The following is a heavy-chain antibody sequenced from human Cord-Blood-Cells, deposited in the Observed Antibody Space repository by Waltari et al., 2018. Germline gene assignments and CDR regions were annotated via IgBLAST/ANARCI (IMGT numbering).Heavy chain of an antibody. J-gene: IGHJ1*01. V-gene: IGHV1-69*01. CDR1: GGTFSSYA. Sequence: QVQLVQSGAEVKKPGSSVKVSCKAPGGTFSSYAISWVRQAPGKGLEGMGGIIPIFGAANYAQKFLGRVTITADESTSTAYMELSSLRSEDTAVYYCARDLSHNGYSSFQHWGQGTLVTVSS. CDR3: ARDLSHNGYSSFQH. D-gene: IGHD6-19*01. CDR2: IIPIFGAA.